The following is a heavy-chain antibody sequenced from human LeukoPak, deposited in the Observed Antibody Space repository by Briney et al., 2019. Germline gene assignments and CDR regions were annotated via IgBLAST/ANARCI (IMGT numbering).Heavy chain of an antibody. D-gene: IGHD1-14*01. Sequence: GGSLRLSCAASGFTFSTYGMSWVRQAPGKGLEWVSAISGSGDSTYYADSVKGRVTISRDNSKNTLYLQMKSLRAEDTAVYYCAKPARTDYADYWGQGTLVTVSS. V-gene: IGHV3-23*01. CDR3: AKPARTDYADY. CDR1: GFTFSTYG. CDR2: ISGSGDST. J-gene: IGHJ4*02.